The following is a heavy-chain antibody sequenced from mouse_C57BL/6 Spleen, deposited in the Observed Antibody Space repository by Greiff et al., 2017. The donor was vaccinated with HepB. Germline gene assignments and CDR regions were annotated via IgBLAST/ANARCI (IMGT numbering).Heavy chain of an antibody. CDR3: ARDDGGAWFAY. V-gene: IGHV5-4*01. CDR1: GFTFSSYA. CDR2: ISDGGSYI. Sequence: DVMLVESGGGLVKPGGSLKLSCAASGFTFSSYAMSWVRQTPEKRLEWVATISDGGSYIDYPDNVKGRYTISRDNATNNLYLPMSHLKSEDTALYCCARDDGGAWFAYWGQGTLVTVSA. J-gene: IGHJ3*01.